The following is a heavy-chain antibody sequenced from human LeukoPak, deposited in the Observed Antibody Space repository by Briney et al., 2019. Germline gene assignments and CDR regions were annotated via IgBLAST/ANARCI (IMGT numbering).Heavy chain of an antibody. V-gene: IGHV1-18*04. CDR3: SREGPTAKFIGGN. D-gene: IGHD3-16*01. CDR1: GYTFTKYV. Sequence: ASVTVSCKGSGYTFTKYVISWVRQAPGQGLEWMSWISANNGETRYAQNFQGRVTLTTDTSTSTVYMELRSLRSDDTAVYYCSREGPTAKFIGGNWGQGTLVTVSS. CDR2: ISANNGET. J-gene: IGHJ4*02.